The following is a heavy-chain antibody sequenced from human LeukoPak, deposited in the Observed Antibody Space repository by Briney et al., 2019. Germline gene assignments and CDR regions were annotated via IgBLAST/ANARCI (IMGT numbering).Heavy chain of an antibody. CDR3: ARQEDGFDY. Sequence: ASVKVSRKASGYTFTGYYMHWVRQAPGQGLEWMGRSNPNSGGSNYAQKFQGRVTMTRDTSISTAYMELSRLTSDDTAVYYCARQEDGFDYWGHGTLVTVSS. J-gene: IGHJ4*01. V-gene: IGHV1-2*06. CDR1: GYTFTGYY. CDR2: SNPNSGGS.